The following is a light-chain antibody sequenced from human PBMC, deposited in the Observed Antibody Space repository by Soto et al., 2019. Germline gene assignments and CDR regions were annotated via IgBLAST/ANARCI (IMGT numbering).Light chain of an antibody. CDR3: QQRYRPPYT. CDR1: QTVSSY. CDR2: DAS. V-gene: IGKV3-11*01. Sequence: IVLTQSPATLSLSPGERATLSCRASQTVSSYLAWYQQKPGQAPRLLIYDASNRATGIPARFSGSGSGTDFTLTINSLVPEDSAVYYCQQRYRPPYTFGQGTKLEIK. J-gene: IGKJ2*01.